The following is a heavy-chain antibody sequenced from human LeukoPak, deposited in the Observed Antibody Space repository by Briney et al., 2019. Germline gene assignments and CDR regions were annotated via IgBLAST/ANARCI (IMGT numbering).Heavy chain of an antibody. J-gene: IGHJ4*02. CDR2: IRHDGNNK. D-gene: IGHD6-13*01. CDR3: AKDGSLYSSSWYLDY. Sequence: GVSLRLSCAASGFTISSYGMHWVRQAPGKGLEWVAFIRHDGNNKYYADSVKGRFTISRDNSKNTLYLQMNSLRAEDTALYYCAKDGSLYSSSWYLDYWGQGTLVTVSS. V-gene: IGHV3-30*02. CDR1: GFTISSYG.